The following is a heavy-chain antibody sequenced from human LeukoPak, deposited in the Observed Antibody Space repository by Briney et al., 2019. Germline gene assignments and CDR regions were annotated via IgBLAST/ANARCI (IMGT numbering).Heavy chain of an antibody. V-gene: IGHV3-53*01. CDR3: AGLTDIVVVPAAMRGAFDI. J-gene: IGHJ3*02. Sequence: PGGSLRLSCAASGLTVSINYMNWVRQAPGKGLEWVSVIYSDGSTYYADSVKGRFTISRENSKNTLYLQMNSLRAEDTAVYYCAGLTDIVVVPAAMRGAFDIWGQGTMVTVSS. D-gene: IGHD2-2*01. CDR2: IYSDGST. CDR1: GLTVSINY.